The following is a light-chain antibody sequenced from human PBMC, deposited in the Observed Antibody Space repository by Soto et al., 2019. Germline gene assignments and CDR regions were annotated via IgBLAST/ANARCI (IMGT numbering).Light chain of an antibody. Sequence: QSALTQPASVSGSPGQSITISCTGTRSDVGGYNYVSWYQHHPGKAPKLMIFDFSNRPSGVSNRFSGSKSGNTASLTISGLQPEDEADYYCSSYTTSNTRQIVFGTGTKVTVL. CDR3: SSYTTSNTRQIV. J-gene: IGLJ1*01. CDR1: RSDVGGYNY. V-gene: IGLV2-14*03. CDR2: DFS.